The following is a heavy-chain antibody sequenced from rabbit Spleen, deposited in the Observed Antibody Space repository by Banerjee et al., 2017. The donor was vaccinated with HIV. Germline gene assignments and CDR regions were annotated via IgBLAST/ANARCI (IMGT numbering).Heavy chain of an antibody. V-gene: IGHV1S45*01. CDR2: TAAGRSTFT. Sequence: HLEESGGGLVKPGGTLTLTCTASGFSFSSIYWICWVRQAPGKGLEWIACTAAGRSTFTYYATWAKGRFTCSKTSSTTVTLQMTSLTAADTATYFCARDRPGSDNFDLWGPGTLVTVS. J-gene: IGHJ4*01. D-gene: IGHD3-1*01. CDR3: ARDRPGSDNFDL. CDR1: GFSFSSIYW.